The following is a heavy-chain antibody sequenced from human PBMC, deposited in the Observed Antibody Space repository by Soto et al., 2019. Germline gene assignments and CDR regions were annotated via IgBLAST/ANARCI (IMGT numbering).Heavy chain of an antibody. Sequence: QVHLVQSGAEVKKPGASVKVSCKASGYTFTSYGISWVRQAPGQGLAWMGWISAYNGKTNYAQKLQGRVTMTTDTTTSTAYMELRSLRSDDTAVYFGARADRGDWFDPWGQGTLVTVSS. CDR1: GYTFTSYG. J-gene: IGHJ5*02. CDR2: ISAYNGKT. CDR3: ARADRGDWFDP. V-gene: IGHV1-18*01. D-gene: IGHD3-10*01.